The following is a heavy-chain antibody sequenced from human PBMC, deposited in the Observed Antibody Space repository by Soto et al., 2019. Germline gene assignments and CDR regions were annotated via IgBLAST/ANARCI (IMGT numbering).Heavy chain of an antibody. D-gene: IGHD1-26*01. CDR2: TDHSGST. J-gene: IGHJ4*02. Sequence: SAALSLTCTVSGGSISSGDYYWSWVSQPPGKDPEWIGYTDHSGSTNYKSSLKSRLTISLDRSKNQFSLQLRSVTAADTAVYYCARLTAVSTYFFDFWGQGALVTVSS. CDR1: GGSISSGDYY. CDR3: ARLTAVSTYFFDF. V-gene: IGHV4-30-2*01.